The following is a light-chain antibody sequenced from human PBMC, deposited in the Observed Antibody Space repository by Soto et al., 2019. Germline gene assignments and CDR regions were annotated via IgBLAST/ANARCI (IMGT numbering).Light chain of an antibody. Sequence: QSVLTQPPSVSAAPGQKVTISCSGSSSNIGNNYVSWYQQLPGTAPKLLMYDNNKRPSGIPDRFSGSKSGTSATLGITGLQTGDEADYYCGTWDSSLSAWTFGQGTK. V-gene: IGLV1-51*01. J-gene: IGLJ3*02. CDR2: DNN. CDR1: SSNIGNNY. CDR3: GTWDSSLSAWT.